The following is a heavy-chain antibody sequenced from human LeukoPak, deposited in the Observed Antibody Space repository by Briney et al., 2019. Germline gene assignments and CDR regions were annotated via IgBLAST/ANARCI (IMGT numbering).Heavy chain of an antibody. D-gene: IGHD3-16*01. CDR3: ARESADYVRGSFSDC. CDR1: GGSMKDYY. V-gene: IGHV4-59*12. Sequence: SETLSLTCSLSGGSMKDYYWSWIRQPPGKGLEWIAYINDNGHSGYNPALESRVTISVDTSKNHFSLRLRSVTAADTAVYYCARESADYVRGSFSDCWGQGILVTVSS. J-gene: IGHJ4*02. CDR2: INDNGHS.